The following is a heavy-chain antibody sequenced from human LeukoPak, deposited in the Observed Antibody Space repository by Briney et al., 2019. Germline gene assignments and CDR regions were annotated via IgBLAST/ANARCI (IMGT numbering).Heavy chain of an antibody. CDR3: ARDPLRYLRVGHYDY. Sequence: GESLRLPCAASGFTFSTSAMNWVRQVPGKGLEWVSSIDYDSSHIYYAASVRGRFTISRDNARNSVYLQMNSLRVEDTAVYYCARDPLRYLRVGHYDYWGQGTLVAVSS. D-gene: IGHD3-9*01. J-gene: IGHJ4*02. V-gene: IGHV3-21*01. CDR2: IDYDSSHI. CDR1: GFTFSTSA.